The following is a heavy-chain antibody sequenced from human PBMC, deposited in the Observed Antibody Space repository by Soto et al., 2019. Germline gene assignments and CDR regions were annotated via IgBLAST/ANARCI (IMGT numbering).Heavy chain of an antibody. Sequence: QVQLQQWGAGLLKPSETLSLTCAVNGGSFSGYYWSWIHQPPGKGMEWIGEINHSGSTNYNPSLKSRVTISVDTSKNQFSLKLSSVTAADTAVYYCARVPYSSGCYYWGQGTLVTVSS. V-gene: IGHV4-34*01. J-gene: IGHJ4*02. D-gene: IGHD6-19*01. CDR2: INHSGST. CDR3: ARVPYSSGCYY. CDR1: GGSFSGYY.